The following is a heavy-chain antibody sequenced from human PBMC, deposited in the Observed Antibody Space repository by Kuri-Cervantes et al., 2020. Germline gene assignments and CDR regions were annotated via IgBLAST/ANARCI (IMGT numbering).Heavy chain of an antibody. CDR1: GGSFSGYY. CDR3: ARVSSSWYQNFDY. CDR2: INHSGST. J-gene: IGHJ4*02. Sequence: SETLSLTCAVYGGSFSGYYWSWIRQPPGKGLEWIGEINHSGSTNYNPSLKSRVTISVDTSKNQFSLKLSSVTAADTAVYYCARVSSSWYQNFDYWGQGTLVTVSS. V-gene: IGHV4-34*01. D-gene: IGHD6-13*01.